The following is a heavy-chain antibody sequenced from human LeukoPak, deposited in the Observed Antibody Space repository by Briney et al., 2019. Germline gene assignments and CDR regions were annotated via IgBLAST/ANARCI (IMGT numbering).Heavy chain of an antibody. D-gene: IGHD5-24*01. CDR1: GGTFSSYA. Sequence: ASVKVSCKASGGTFSSYAISWVRQAPGQGLEWMGRIIPILGIANYAQKFQGRVTITADKSTSTAYMELSSLRSEDTAVYYCAGGRREDGYNEDPYYYGMDVWGQGTTVTVSS. J-gene: IGHJ6*02. V-gene: IGHV1-69*04. CDR3: AGGRREDGYNEDPYYYGMDV. CDR2: IIPILGIA.